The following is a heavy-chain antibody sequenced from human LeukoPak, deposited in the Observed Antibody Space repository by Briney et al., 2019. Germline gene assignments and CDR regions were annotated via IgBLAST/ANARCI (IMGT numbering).Heavy chain of an antibody. V-gene: IGHV3-48*01. D-gene: IGHD5-12*01. CDR1: GFTFSSYS. CDR2: ISSSNSTI. Sequence: AGSLRLSCAASGFTFSSYSMNWVRQAPGKGLEWVSYISSSNSTIYYADSVKGRFTISRDNAKNSLYLQMNSLRAEDTAVYYCAGETSGYDPWDYYYYYMDVWGKGTTVTVSS. J-gene: IGHJ6*03. CDR3: AGETSGYDPWDYYYYYMDV.